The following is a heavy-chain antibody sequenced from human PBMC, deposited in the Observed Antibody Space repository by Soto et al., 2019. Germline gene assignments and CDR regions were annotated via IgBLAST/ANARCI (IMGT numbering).Heavy chain of an antibody. V-gene: IGHV3-9*01. CDR2: ISWNSGSI. J-gene: IGHJ5*02. Sequence: GGSLRLSCAASGFTFDDYAMHWVRQAPGKGLEWVSGISWNSGSIGYADFVKGRFTISRDNAKNSLYLQMNSLRAEDTALYYCAKGFGSSTTGRPFDPWGQGTLVTVSS. CDR3: AKGFGSSTTGRPFDP. CDR1: GFTFDDYA. D-gene: IGHD2-2*01.